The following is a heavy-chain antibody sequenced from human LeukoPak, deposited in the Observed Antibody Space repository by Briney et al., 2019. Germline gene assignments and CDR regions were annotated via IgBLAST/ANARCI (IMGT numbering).Heavy chain of an antibody. CDR3: ARLRRFSIIVSAFDI. D-gene: IGHD3-22*01. J-gene: IGHJ3*02. CDR2: INHSGIT. V-gene: IGHV4-34*01. CDR1: GGSFSVYY. Sequence: SETLSLTCAVYGGSFSVYYWSWIRQPPGKGLEWIGEINHSGITNYNPSLKSRVTISVDTSKNQFSLNLRSVTAADTAVYYCARLRRFSIIVSAFDIWGQGTMVTVSS.